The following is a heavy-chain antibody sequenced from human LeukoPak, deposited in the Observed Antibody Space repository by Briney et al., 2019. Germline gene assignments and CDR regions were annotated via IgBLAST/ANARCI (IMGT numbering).Heavy chain of an antibody. CDR2: IKQDGSEK. D-gene: IGHD5-18*01. Sequence: LPGGSLRLSCAASGFTFSSYWMSWVRQAPGKGLEWVANIKQDGSEKYYVGSVKGRFTISRDNAKNSLYLQMNSLRAEDTAVYYCAREVRGSYGPQAFDIWGQGTMVTVSS. J-gene: IGHJ3*02. CDR1: GFTFSSYW. CDR3: AREVRGSYGPQAFDI. V-gene: IGHV3-7*01.